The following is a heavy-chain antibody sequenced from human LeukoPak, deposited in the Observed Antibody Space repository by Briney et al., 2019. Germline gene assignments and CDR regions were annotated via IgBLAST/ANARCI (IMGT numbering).Heavy chain of an antibody. CDR3: AAVRSSYYYYGMDV. D-gene: IGHD6-6*01. Sequence: ASVKVSCKASGYTFSNFGISWVRQAPGQGLEWMGWISGYNGNTQYVQRLQGRVTMTTDTSTSTAYMELRSLRSEDTAVYYCAAVRSSYYYYGMDVWGQGTTVTVSS. J-gene: IGHJ6*02. CDR1: GYTFSNFG. V-gene: IGHV1-18*01. CDR2: ISGYNGNT.